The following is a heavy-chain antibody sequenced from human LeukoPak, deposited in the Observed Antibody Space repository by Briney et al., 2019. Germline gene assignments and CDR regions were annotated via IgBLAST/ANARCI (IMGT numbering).Heavy chain of an antibody. CDR3: ARDYRGSESPSIY. J-gene: IGHJ4*02. CDR2: INPSGGST. CDR1: GYTFTNYY. D-gene: IGHD3-10*01. V-gene: IGHV1-46*01. Sequence: ASVKVSCKASGYTFTNYYMHWVRQAPGQGLEWMGIINPSGGSTNYAQKFQGRVTMTTDASTSTVYMELRSLGSDDTAVYYCARDYRGSESPSIYWGQGTLVTVSS.